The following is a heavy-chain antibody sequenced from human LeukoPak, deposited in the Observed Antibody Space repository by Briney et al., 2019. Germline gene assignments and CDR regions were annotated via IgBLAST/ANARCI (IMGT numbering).Heavy chain of an antibody. CDR2: INPSGGST. V-gene: IGHV1-46*01. Sequence: ASVKVPCKASGYTFTSYCMHWVRQAPGQGLEWMGIINPSGGSTSYAQKFQGRVTMTRDTSTSTVYMELISLRSEDTAVYDCGRNYPKYFDYWGQGTLVTVSS. J-gene: IGHJ4*02. CDR1: GYTFTSYC. D-gene: IGHD1-7*01. CDR3: GRNYPKYFDY.